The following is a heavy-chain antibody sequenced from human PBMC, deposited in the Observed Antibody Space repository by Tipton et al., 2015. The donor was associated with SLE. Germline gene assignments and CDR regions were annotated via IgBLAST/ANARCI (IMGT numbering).Heavy chain of an antibody. Sequence: TLSLTCTVSGDSITRHYWTWVRQPPGRGLEGIGCVYASGRTNYNPSLKSRVTISLDTSRNQFSLKVRSLTAADTAVYYCARVYPNYGDYEYFQHWGQGTLVTVSS. CDR3: ARVYPNYGDYEYFQH. J-gene: IGHJ1*01. CDR1: GDSITRHY. V-gene: IGHV4-59*11. D-gene: IGHD4-17*01. CDR2: VYASGRT.